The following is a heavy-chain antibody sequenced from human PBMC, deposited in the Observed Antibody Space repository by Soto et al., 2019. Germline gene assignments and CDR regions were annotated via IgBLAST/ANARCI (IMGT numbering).Heavy chain of an antibody. D-gene: IGHD6-19*01. V-gene: IGHV3-23*01. CDR1: GFTFSSYA. J-gene: IGHJ6*02. Sequence: EVQLLESGGGLVQPGGSLRLSCAASGFTFSSYAMSWVRQAPGKGLEWVSAISGSGGSTYYADSVKGRFTISRDNSKNTLYLQMNSLRAEDTAVYYCAKAEFFQWLGRGGAGYYYYGMDVWGQGTTVTVSS. CDR3: AKAEFFQWLGRGGAGYYYYGMDV. CDR2: ISGSGGST.